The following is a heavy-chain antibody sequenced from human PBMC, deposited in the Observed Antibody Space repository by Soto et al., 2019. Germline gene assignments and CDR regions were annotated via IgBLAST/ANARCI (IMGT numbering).Heavy chain of an antibody. J-gene: IGHJ5*02. V-gene: IGHV1-2*02. CDR3: ETAVGRSNIAAGLLDP. CDR1: GYFFNNYH. Sequence: ASVKVSCKTSGYFFNNYHMHWVRKAPGQGLEWMGWINPKNGDTNYAQKFQDRVTITRDASMSTVYIEVSRLTTDDTALYYCETAVGRSNIAAGLLDPWGQGTQVTVS. CDR2: INPKNGDT. D-gene: IGHD6-13*01.